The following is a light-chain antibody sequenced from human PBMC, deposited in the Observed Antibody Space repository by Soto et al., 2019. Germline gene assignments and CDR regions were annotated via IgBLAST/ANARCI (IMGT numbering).Light chain of an antibody. J-gene: IGKJ1*01. V-gene: IGKV3-11*01. CDR2: DAS. Sequence: EIVLPQSPAILSMSPGERATLSCRASQSVSSYFAWYQQKPGQTPRLLIYDASNRATGVPARFSGSGSGTDFTLTISSLEPEDFAVYYCQQRRYWPVTFGQGTK. CDR1: QSVSSY. CDR3: QQRRYWPVT.